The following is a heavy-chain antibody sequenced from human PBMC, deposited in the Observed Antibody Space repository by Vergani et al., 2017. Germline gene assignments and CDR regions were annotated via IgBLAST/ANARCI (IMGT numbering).Heavy chain of an antibody. J-gene: IGHJ6*02. CDR2: ISAYNGNT. CDR1: GYTFTSYG. V-gene: IGHV1-18*01. Sequence: QVQLVQSGAEVKKPGASVKVSCKASGYTFTSYGISWVRQAPGQGLEWMGWISAYNGNTNYAQKLQGRVTMTTDTSTSTAYMELSSVTAADTAVYYCARDRRIAAAGTGYYYYGMDVWGQGTTVTVSS. D-gene: IGHD6-13*01. CDR3: ARDRRIAAAGTGYYYYGMDV.